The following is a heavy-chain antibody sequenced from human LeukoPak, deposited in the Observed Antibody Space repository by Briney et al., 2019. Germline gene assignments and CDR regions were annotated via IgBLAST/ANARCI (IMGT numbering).Heavy chain of an antibody. J-gene: IGHJ4*02. D-gene: IGHD3-22*01. V-gene: IGHV4-38-2*02. CDR3: ARDSRNYYDSSGRYYFDY. Sequence: SETLSHTCTVSGYSISSGYYWGWIRQPPGKGLEWIGSIFRSGTTYYNPSLRSRVTISVDTSKDQFSLKLSSVTAADTAVYYCARDSRNYYDSSGRYYFDYWGQGTLVTVSS. CDR1: GYSISSGYY. CDR2: IFRSGTT.